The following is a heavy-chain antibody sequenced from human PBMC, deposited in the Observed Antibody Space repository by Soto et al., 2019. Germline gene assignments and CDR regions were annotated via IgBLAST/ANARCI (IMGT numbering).Heavy chain of an antibody. CDR2: IYYTGRT. V-gene: IGHV4-30-4*01. CDR1: GGSISSDDYY. J-gene: IGHJ4*02. CDR3: ARQIRNSPDYFDY. D-gene: IGHD3-16*01. Sequence: SETLSLTCTVSGGSISSDDYYWSWIRQPPGKGLEWIGYIYYTGRTSYNPSLKSRISISVDTSKNHFSLKLSSVSAADTAVYYCARQIRNSPDYFDYWGQGTLVTVSS.